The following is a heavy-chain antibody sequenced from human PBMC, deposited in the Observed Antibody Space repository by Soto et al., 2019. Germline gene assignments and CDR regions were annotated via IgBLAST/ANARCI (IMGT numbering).Heavy chain of an antibody. Sequence: EVQLLESGGGLVQPGGSLRLSCAASGFTFSSYAKSWVRQAPGKGLEWVSVISGSGDSTNYADSVKDRFTISRDNSKNSLYLQMNSLRVEDTAVYYCAKSSTWAHYYYMDVWGKGTTVTVSS. CDR3: AKSSTWAHYYYMDV. CDR1: GFTFSSYA. CDR2: ISGSGDST. J-gene: IGHJ6*03. D-gene: IGHD2-2*01. V-gene: IGHV3-23*01.